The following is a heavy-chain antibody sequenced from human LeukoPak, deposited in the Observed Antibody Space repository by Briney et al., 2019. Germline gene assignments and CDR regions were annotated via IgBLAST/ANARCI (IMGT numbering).Heavy chain of an antibody. CDR2: ISSSGSTI. J-gene: IGHJ6*04. CDR1: GFSFSSYE. V-gene: IGHV3-48*03. CDR3: AELGITMIGGV. D-gene: IGHD3-10*02. Sequence: GGSLRLSCAGSGFSFSSYEMDWVRQAPGKGLEWVSYISSSGSTIYYADSVKGRFTISRDNAKNSLYLQMNSLRAEDTAVYYCAELGITMIGGVWGKGTTVTISS.